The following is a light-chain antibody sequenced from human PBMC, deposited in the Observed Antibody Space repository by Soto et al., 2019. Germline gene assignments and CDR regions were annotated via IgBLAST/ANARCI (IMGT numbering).Light chain of an antibody. CDR3: AVWYDSLKGHV. Sequence: QSVLTQPPSASGTPGQTVTISCSGSSSNIGTSSVHWYKHLPGTAPKPLIYTNDHRPSGVPDRFSGSKSGTSASLAISGLQSEEEADYYCAVWYDSLKGHVFGAGTKLTVL. CDR1: SSNIGTSS. J-gene: IGLJ1*01. V-gene: IGLV1-44*01. CDR2: TND.